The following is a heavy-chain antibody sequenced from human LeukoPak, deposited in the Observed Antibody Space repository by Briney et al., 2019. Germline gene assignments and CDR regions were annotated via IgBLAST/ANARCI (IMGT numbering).Heavy chain of an antibody. CDR3: AIGPVEMATT. J-gene: IGHJ5*02. CDR2: INHSGST. V-gene: IGHV4-34*01. CDR1: GGSFSGYY. Sequence: PSETLSLTCAVYGGSFSGYYWSWIRQPPGKGLEWIGEINHSGSTNYNPSLKSRVTISVDTSKNQFSLKVSSVTAADTAVYYCAIGPVEMATTWGQGTLVTVSS. D-gene: IGHD5-24*01.